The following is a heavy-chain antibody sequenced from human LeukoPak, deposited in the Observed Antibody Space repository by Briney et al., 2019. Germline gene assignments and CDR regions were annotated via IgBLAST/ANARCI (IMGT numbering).Heavy chain of an antibody. CDR3: ARAGAGATVFY. J-gene: IGHJ4*02. D-gene: IGHD5-12*01. CDR1: GSPFTNYD. Sequence: ASVKVSCKASGSPFTNYDVTWVRQSPGQGLEWMGRISAYNGNTNYAQKLQGRVTMTTDTSTSTAYMELRGPRSDDTAVYFCARAGAGATVFYWGQGTLVTVSS. V-gene: IGHV1-18*01. CDR2: ISAYNGNT.